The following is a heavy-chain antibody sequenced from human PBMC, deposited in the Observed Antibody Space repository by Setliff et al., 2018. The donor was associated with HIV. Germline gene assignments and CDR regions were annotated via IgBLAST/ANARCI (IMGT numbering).Heavy chain of an antibody. CDR3: ARDPGGDTSGYLIYYYDY. V-gene: IGHV3-74*01. Sequence: GGSLRLSCAASGFTFSDYWMHWVRQVPGKGLVWVSRINSDGSTTNYADSVRGRFTISRDNAENTLYLQMNSLRAEDAAVYYCARDPGGDTSGYLIYYYDYWGQGTLVTVS. CDR2: INSDGSTT. D-gene: IGHD3-22*01. J-gene: IGHJ4*02. CDR1: GFTFSDYW.